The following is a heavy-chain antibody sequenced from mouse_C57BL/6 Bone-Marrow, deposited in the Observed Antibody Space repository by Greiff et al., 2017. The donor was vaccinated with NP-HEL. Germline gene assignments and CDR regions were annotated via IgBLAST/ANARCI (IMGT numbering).Heavy chain of an antibody. V-gene: IGHV5-17*01. CDR1: GFTFSDYG. CDR3: AWRGYYYAMDY. D-gene: IGHD2-2*01. J-gene: IGHJ4*01. CDR2: ISSGSSTI. Sequence: EVMLVESGGGLVKPGGSLKLSCAASGFTFSDYGMHWVRQAPEKGLEWVAYISSGSSTIYYADTVKGRFTISRDNAKNTLFLQMTSLRSEDTAMYYCAWRGYYYAMDYWGQGTSVTVSS.